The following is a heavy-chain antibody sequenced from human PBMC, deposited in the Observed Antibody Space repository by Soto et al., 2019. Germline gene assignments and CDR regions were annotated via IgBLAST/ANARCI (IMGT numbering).Heavy chain of an antibody. CDR3: AKDTSGWRGWFDP. D-gene: IGHD6-19*01. CDR2: MSYSGST. V-gene: IGHV4-59*01. Sequence: QVQLQESGPGLVKPSETLSLTCTVSGGSITNYYWNWIRQPPGKGLEWIGYMSYSGSTYYNPSLKSRVTISIDTSKNQLSLKLSSVTAADTAVYYCAKDTSGWRGWFDPWGQGTLVTVSS. J-gene: IGHJ5*02. CDR1: GGSITNYY.